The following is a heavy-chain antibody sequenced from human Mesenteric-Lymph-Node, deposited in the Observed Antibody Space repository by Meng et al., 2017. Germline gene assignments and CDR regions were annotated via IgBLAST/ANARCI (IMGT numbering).Heavy chain of an antibody. V-gene: IGHV4-31*03. CDR1: GGSINTALYY. CDR3: ARGQLVRPGYYYGMDV. J-gene: IGHJ6*02. CDR2: IYYSGST. Sequence: SETLSLTCTVSGGSINTALYYWSWIRQHPGKGLEWIGYIYYSGSTYYNPSLKSRVTISVDTSKNQFSLKLSSVTAADTAVYYCARGQLVRPGYYYGMDVWGQGTTVTVSS. D-gene: IGHD6-13*01.